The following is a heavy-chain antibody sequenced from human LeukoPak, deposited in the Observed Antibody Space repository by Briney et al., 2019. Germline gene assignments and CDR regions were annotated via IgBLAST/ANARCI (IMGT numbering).Heavy chain of an antibody. Sequence: GGSLRLSCAASGFTVSSNYMSWVRQAPGKGLEWVSSISSSSTIYYADSVKGRFTISRDNAKNSLYLQMNSLRAEDTAVYYCARTDYYGSGSPIVDFDPWGQGTLVTVSS. D-gene: IGHD3-10*01. CDR2: ISSSSTI. J-gene: IGHJ5*02. CDR3: ARTDYYGSGSPIVDFDP. CDR1: GFTVSSNY. V-gene: IGHV3-69-1*01.